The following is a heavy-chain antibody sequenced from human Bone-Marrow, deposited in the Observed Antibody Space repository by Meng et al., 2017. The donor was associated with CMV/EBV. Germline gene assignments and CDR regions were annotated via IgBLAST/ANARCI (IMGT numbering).Heavy chain of an antibody. V-gene: IGHV4-59*01. J-gene: IGHJ4*02. CDR3: ARGGGIRFLEWLPRGLLDY. D-gene: IGHD3-3*01. Sequence: SETLSLTCTVSGGSISSYYWSWIRQPPGKGLEWIGYIYYSGSSNYNPSLKSRVTISVDTSKNQFSLKLNSVTAADTAVYYCARGGGIRFLEWLPRGLLDYWGQGTLVTVSS. CDR2: IYYSGSS. CDR1: GGSISSYY.